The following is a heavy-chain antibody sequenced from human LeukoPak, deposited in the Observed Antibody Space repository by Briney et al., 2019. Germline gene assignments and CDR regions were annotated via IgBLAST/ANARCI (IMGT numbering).Heavy chain of an antibody. J-gene: IGHJ4*02. CDR3: ASAKY. Sequence: GGSQRLSCAASGFIVSSDYMSWVRQAPGKGLEWVSAIYSGGTTNYADSVKGRFIISRDNSKNTLYLQMNSLRAEDTAVYFCASAKYWGQGTLVTVSS. V-gene: IGHV3-53*01. CDR2: IYSGGTT. CDR1: GFIVSSDY.